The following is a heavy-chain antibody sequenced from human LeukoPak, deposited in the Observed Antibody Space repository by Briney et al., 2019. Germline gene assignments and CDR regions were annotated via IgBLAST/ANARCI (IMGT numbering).Heavy chain of an antibody. V-gene: IGHV4-30-2*01. CDR2: IYHSGST. D-gene: IGHD3-22*01. CDR3: ARGIKRVAIT. Sequence: PSETLSLTCAVSGGSISSGGYSWSWIRQPPGKGLEWIGYIYHSGSTNYNPSLKSRVTISVDTSKNQFSLKLSSVTAADTAVYYCARGIKRVAITWGQGTLVTVSS. CDR1: GGSISSGGYS. J-gene: IGHJ4*02.